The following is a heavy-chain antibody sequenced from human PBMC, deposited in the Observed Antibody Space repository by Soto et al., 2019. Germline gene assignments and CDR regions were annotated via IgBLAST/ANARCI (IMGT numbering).Heavy chain of an antibody. Sequence: QVQLVESGGGVVQPGTSLRLSCTASGFTLKTRPMHWVRQVPAKGLQWVAVLSPEGSGIYYADSVKGRFTISRDDSTNTLELQVGSLTPEDMAVYWCAREGYSSGRAGVYDVLGQGTTVTVSS. CDR3: AREGYSSGRAGVYDV. CDR2: LSPEGSGI. J-gene: IGHJ3*01. D-gene: IGHD6-19*01. V-gene: IGHV3-30-3*01. CDR1: GFTLKTRP.